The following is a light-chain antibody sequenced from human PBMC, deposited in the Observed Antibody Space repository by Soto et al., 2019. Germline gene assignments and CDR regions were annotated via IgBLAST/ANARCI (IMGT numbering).Light chain of an antibody. J-gene: IGLJ3*02. CDR2: DVS. Sequence: QSALTQPPSVSGSPGQSITISCTGTSSNVGGYNYVSWYQQHPGKAPKPMIYDVSNRPSGVSNRFSGSKSGNTASLTISGLQDEDEADYYCSSYTSSSTLVFGGGTKLTVL. CDR1: SSNVGGYNY. V-gene: IGLV2-14*01. CDR3: SSYTSSSTLV.